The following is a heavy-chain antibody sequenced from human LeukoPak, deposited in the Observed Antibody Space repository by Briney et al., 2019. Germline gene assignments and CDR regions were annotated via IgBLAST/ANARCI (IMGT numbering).Heavy chain of an antibody. CDR3: ATLAAAGDFQH. CDR2: IYHSGST. D-gene: IGHD6-13*01. Sequence: SETLSLTCAVSGYSISSGYYWGWIRQPPGKGLEWIGSIYHSGSTYYNPSLKSRVTISVDTSKNQFSLKLSSVPAADTAVYYCATLAAAGDFQHWGQGTLVTVSS. CDR1: GYSISSGYY. V-gene: IGHV4-38-2*01. J-gene: IGHJ1*01.